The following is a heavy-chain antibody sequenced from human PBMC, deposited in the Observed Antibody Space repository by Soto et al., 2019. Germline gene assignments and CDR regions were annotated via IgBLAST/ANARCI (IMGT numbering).Heavy chain of an antibody. D-gene: IGHD3-22*01. CDR2: ISAYNGNT. CDR3: ARDSYYYDSSGYSRPPFDY. Sequence: ASVKVSCKASGYTFTSYGISWVRQAPGQGLEWMGWISAYNGNTNYAQKLQGRVTMTTDTSTSTAYMELRSLRSDDTAVYYCARDSYYYDSSGYSRPPFDYWGQRTLVTVSS. V-gene: IGHV1-18*01. CDR1: GYTFTSYG. J-gene: IGHJ4*02.